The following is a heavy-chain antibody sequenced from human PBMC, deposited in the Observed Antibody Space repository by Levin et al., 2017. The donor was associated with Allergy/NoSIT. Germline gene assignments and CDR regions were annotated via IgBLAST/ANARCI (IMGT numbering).Heavy chain of an antibody. J-gene: IGHJ4*02. D-gene: IGHD6-19*01. CDR3: ARDILLKETSMAGLE. Sequence: ASVKVSCKASGYTFSNYFMHWVRQAPGQGLEWMAKVNPSDGSTDYAQNFQGRVTMTRDTSTSTLYMEMSSLRSEDTAMYYCARDILLKETSMAGLEWGQGTLVTVSS. CDR2: VNPSDGST. V-gene: IGHV1-46*01. CDR1: GYTFSNYF.